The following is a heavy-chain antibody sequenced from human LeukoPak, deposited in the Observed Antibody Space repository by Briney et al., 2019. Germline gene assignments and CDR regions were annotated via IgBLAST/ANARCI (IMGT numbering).Heavy chain of an antibody. CDR1: GGSISSGDYY. D-gene: IGHD2-2*01. J-gene: IGHJ4*02. V-gene: IGHV4-30-4*01. CDR2: IYYSGST. CDR3: ASQYCSTTTCYSIDY. Sequence: TLSLTCTVSGGSISSGDYYWSWTRQPPGKGLEWIGYIYYSGSTYYNPSLKSRVTISVDTSKNHFSLKLTSVTAADTAVYYCASQYCSTTTCYSIDYWGQGTLVTVSS.